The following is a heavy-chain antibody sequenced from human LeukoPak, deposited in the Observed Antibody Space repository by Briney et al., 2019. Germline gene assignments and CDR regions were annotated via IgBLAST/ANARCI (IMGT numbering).Heavy chain of an antibody. CDR3: AKVMPPGRIRFYSYYMDV. CDR1: GFSFSGYG. Sequence: GSLRLSCAASGFSFSGYGMHWVRQAPGKGLEWVAFIRYDGSNEYYADSVKGRFTISRDKSKNTPSLQMNGMRVEDTAVYYCAKVMPPGRIRFYSYYMDVWGKGTTVSVS. CDR2: IRYDGSNE. J-gene: IGHJ6*03. V-gene: IGHV3-30*02. D-gene: IGHD2-15*01.